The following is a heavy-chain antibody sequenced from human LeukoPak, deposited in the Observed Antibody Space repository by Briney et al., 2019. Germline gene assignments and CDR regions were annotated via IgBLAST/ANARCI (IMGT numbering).Heavy chain of an antibody. V-gene: IGHV3-21*01. D-gene: IGHD2-2*02. Sequence: GGSLRLSCAASGFTFSSYSMNWVRQAPGKGLEWVSSISSSSSYIYYADSVKGRFTISRDNAKSSLYLQMNSLRAEDTAVYYCARDLGKYQLLYDYWGQGTLVTVSS. CDR3: ARDLGKYQLLYDY. CDR1: GFTFSSYS. J-gene: IGHJ4*02. CDR2: ISSSSSYI.